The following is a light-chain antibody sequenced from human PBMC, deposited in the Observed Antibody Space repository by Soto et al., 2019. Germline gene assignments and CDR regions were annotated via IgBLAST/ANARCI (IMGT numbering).Light chain of an antibody. CDR3: QQYISYSIT. CDR2: KAS. Sequence: DIQMTQSPSTLSASVGDRVTITCRASQSISSWLAWYQQKPGKAPKLLIYKASSLESGVPSRFSGSGSGTEFTLTISSLQPDDFATYYCQQYISYSITFGPGTKVDIK. J-gene: IGKJ3*01. V-gene: IGKV1-5*03. CDR1: QSISSW.